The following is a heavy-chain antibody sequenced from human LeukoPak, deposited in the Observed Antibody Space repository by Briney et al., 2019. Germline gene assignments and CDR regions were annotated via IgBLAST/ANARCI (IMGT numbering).Heavy chain of an antibody. D-gene: IGHD2-15*01. CDR3: ARIVVVAAAYFDY. CDR1: GGSVSSGSYY. CDR2: IYYSGSI. Sequence: SETLSLTCTVSGGSVSSGSYYWSWIRQPPGQGLEWIGYIYYSGSINYNPSLKSRVTISVDTSKNQFSLKLSSVTAADTAVYYCARIVVVAAAYFDYWGQGTLVTVSS. V-gene: IGHV4-61*01. J-gene: IGHJ4*02.